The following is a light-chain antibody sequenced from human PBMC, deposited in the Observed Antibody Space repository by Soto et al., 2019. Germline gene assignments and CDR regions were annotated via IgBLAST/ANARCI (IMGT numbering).Light chain of an antibody. V-gene: IGKV3-15*01. Sequence: EIVMTQSAATLSGSPGERATLSCRASQSVSIDLAWYQQTPGQAPRLLIYGASTRATGIPARFSGSGSGTDFTLTISSLETEDSAVYYCQQRHMWPITFGQGTRLEIK. CDR3: QQRHMWPIT. J-gene: IGKJ5*01. CDR1: QSVSID. CDR2: GAS.